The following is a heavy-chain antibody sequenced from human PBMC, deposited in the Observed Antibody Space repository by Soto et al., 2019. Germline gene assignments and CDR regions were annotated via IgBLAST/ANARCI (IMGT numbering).Heavy chain of an antibody. D-gene: IGHD5-12*01. CDR3: ARDKRIEAPYLGF. Sequence: LCVTYTVADVYGVTVGGCRIRNKNVPGKGLEWIGYIYYRGNSDYNQSLESRVSISIDMAKNQFTLKMASVTAADTAIYFCARDKRIEAPYLGFRGPGIRVT. CDR1: DVYGVTVGGC. CDR2: IYYRGNS. J-gene: IGHJ4*02. V-gene: IGHV4-30-4*08.